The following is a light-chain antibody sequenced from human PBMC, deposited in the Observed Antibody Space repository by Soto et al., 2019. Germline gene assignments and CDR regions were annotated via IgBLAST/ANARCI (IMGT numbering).Light chain of an antibody. CDR2: EVS. CDR1: SSDVGGYNY. J-gene: IGLJ3*02. CDR3: SAYTSSSYLV. Sequence: QAVVTQPASVSGSPGQSITISCTGTSSDVGGYNYVSWYQQHPGKAPKLMIYEVSNRPSGVSNRFSGSKSGNTASLTISGLQAEDEADYYCSAYTSSSYLVFGGGTKLTVL. V-gene: IGLV2-14*01.